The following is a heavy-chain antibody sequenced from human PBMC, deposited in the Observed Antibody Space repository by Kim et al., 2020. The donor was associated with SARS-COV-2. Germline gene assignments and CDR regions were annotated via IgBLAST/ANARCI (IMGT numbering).Heavy chain of an antibody. D-gene: IGHD6-19*01. CDR3: ARGEVAVADTD. J-gene: IGHJ4*02. V-gene: IGHV3-21*01. CDR2: I. Sequence: INYADSVKGRFTISRDKAKNSLYLQMNSLGAEDTAVYYCARGEVAVADTDWGQGTLVTVSS.